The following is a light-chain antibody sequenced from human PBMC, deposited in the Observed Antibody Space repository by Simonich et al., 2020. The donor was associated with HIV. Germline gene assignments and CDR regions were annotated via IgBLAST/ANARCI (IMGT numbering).Light chain of an antibody. CDR3: CSYAGSTTFV. Sequence: QSALTQPASVSGSPGPSITISCTGTSSDVGTYNYVSWYQQNPGKTPNLIIYDVSKLPSGVSNRFSGSKSGNTASLTISGLQPEDEADYYCCSYAGSTTFVFGGGTKLTVL. CDR1: SSDVGTYNY. V-gene: IGLV2-23*02. J-gene: IGLJ3*02. CDR2: DVS.